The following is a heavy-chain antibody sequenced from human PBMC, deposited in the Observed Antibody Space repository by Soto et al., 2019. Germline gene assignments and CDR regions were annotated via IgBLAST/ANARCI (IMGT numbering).Heavy chain of an antibody. Sequence: GGSVKVSCKLFGYSFTGYYMQWVHPAPGKGLEWMGWINPNSDDEKYAQKFQDRVTMTRDTSISSAYMERSSLRSDDTALYYCAKSGQAFDVWGQGSTVTVSS. D-gene: IGHD5-12*01. J-gene: IGHJ6*02. CDR1: GYSFTGYY. CDR3: AKSGQAFDV. CDR2: INPNSDDE. V-gene: IGHV1-2*03.